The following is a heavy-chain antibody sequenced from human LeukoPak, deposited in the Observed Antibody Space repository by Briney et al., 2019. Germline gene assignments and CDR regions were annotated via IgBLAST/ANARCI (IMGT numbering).Heavy chain of an antibody. CDR2: IDKKDKGYATAT. CDR1: GFTFSGSA. D-gene: IGHD3-16*02. J-gene: IGHJ4*02. CDR3: TRRVLYTSNDY. V-gene: IGHV3-73*01. Sequence: PGGSLRLSCAASGFTFSGSAIHWVRQSSGKGLEWVGQIDKKDKGYATATAYAASVKGRFTISRDDSKNTAYLQMNSLKTEDTAVYYCTRRVLYTSNDYWGQGTLVTVSS.